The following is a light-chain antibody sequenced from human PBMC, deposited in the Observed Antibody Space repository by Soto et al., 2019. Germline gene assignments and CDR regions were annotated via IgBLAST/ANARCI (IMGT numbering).Light chain of an antibody. J-gene: IGKJ3*01. Sequence: EVVLTQSPATLSLSPGDRATLSCRASQSVSIDFAWYQQKPGQAPRLLIYDASNRATGIPARFSGSGSGTDFTLPISSLGPEDFAVYYCQHRHNFGPGTKVDIK. CDR1: QSVSID. V-gene: IGKV3-11*01. CDR2: DAS. CDR3: QHRHN.